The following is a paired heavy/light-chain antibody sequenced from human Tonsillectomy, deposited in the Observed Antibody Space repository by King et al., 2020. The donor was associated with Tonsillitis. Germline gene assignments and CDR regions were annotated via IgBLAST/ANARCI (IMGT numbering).Light chain of an antibody. V-gene: IGLV3-19*01. CDR3: NSRDSSGNHLWV. CDR1: SLRRYY. J-gene: IGLJ3*02. Sequence: SSELTQDPAVSVALGQTVRITCQGDSLRRYYASWYQQKSGQAPVLVIYGKNYRPSGIPDRFSGSSSGNTASLTITGAQAEDEADYYCNSRDSSGNHLWVFGGGTKLTVL. CDR2: GKN.
Heavy chain of an antibody. V-gene: IGHV3-49*04. CDR3: AREGWGTASDAFDI. Sequence: EVQLVESGGGLVQPGRSLRLSCTTSGFTFGDYVMSWVRQAPGKGLEWVGFIRGKLYRGTTEYAASVKGRFTISRDDSKSIAFLQMNSLKTEDTAVYYCAREGWGTASDAFDIWGQGTMVTVSS. CDR2: IRGKLYRGTT. D-gene: IGHD3-16*01. J-gene: IGHJ3*02. CDR1: GFTFGDYV.